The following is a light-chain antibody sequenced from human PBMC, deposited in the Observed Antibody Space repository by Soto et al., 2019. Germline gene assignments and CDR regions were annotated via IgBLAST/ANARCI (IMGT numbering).Light chain of an antibody. J-gene: IGLJ1*01. CDR2: DVT. Sequence: QSALTQPASVSGSPGQSITISCTGTSSDVGNNNYVSWYQHNPGRAPKVMICDVTNRPSGVSNRFSGSKSGNTASLTIPGLQAEDEADYYCSSFTGSSYVFGTGTKVTVL. CDR1: SSDVGNNNY. V-gene: IGLV2-14*03. CDR3: SSFTGSSYV.